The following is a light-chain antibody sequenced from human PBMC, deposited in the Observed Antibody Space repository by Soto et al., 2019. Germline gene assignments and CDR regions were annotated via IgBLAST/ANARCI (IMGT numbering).Light chain of an antibody. CDR3: QQYYSYPLT. V-gene: IGKV1-8*01. Sequence: AIRMTQSPSSFSASTGDRVTITCRASQGISSYLAWYQQKPGKAPKLLIYAASTLHSGVPPRFSGSGSGTDFTLTISCLQSEDFATYYCQQYYSYPLTFGGGTKVEIK. CDR2: AAS. J-gene: IGKJ4*01. CDR1: QGISSY.